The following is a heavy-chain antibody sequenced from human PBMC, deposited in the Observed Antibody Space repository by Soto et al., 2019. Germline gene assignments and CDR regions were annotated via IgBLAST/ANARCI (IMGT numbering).Heavy chain of an antibody. CDR2: IKQDGSEK. CDR1: GFTFSSYW. J-gene: IGHJ4*02. D-gene: IGHD4-17*01. V-gene: IGHV3-7*03. Sequence: EVQLVESGGGLVQPGGSLRLSCAASGFTFSSYWMSWVRQAPGKGLEWVANIKQDGSEKYYVDSVKGRFTISRDNAKNSLYLQMNSLRAEDTAVYYCARLRLSFDYGDYFDYWGQGTLVTVSS. CDR3: ARLRLSFDYGDYFDY.